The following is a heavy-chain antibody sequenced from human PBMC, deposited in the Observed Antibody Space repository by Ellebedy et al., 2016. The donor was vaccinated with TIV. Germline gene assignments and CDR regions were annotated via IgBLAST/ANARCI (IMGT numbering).Heavy chain of an antibody. CDR3: ASGAYDI. Sequence: SVKGRFTSSRDNAKISFYLQMNSLTAEDTAVYYCASGAYDIWGQGTKVTVSS. V-gene: IGHV3-11*06. J-gene: IGHJ3*02.